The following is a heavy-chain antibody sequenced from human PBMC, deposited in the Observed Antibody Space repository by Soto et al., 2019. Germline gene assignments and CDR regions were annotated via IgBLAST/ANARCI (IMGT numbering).Heavy chain of an antibody. J-gene: IGHJ3*02. D-gene: IGHD4-4*01. CDR3: ARLPVDAFDS. CDR2: IYYSGST. V-gene: IGHV4-59*08. CDR1: GGSISSYY. Sequence: SETLSLTCTVSGGSISSYYWNWIRQPPGKGLEWIGYIYYSGSTNYNPSLKSRVTISVDTSKNQFSPKLTSVTAADTAVYFCARLPVDAFDSWGPGTMVNLSS.